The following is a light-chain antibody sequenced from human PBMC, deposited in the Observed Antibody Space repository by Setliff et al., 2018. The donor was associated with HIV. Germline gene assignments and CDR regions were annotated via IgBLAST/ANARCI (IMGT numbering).Light chain of an antibody. J-gene: IGLJ1*01. Sequence: QSALTQPPSTSGTPGQKVTISCSGSGSNIGRNSVFWYQQLPGTAPKLLMYNNDQRPSGVPDRFSGSKSGTSASLAISDLRSGDEADYYCQSYDTSLSGYVFGTGTKGTV. CDR3: QSYDTSLSGYV. CDR1: GSNIGRNS. CDR2: NND. V-gene: IGLV1-47*02.